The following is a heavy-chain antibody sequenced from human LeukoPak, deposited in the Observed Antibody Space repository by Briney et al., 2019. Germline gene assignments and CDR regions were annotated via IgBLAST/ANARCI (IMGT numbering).Heavy chain of an antibody. D-gene: IGHD3-3*02. CDR3: AKEGAASWDVDV. Sequence: RTGGSLRLSCAASGFIFIGYGMHWVRQAPGKGPEWVAFIRPDGHNKYYADSVKGRFMISRDNSKNTVDLQMNSLRGDDTAMYYCAKEGAASWDVDVWGRGTTVPVSS. J-gene: IGHJ6*04. CDR1: GFIFIGYG. CDR2: IRPDGHNK. V-gene: IGHV3-30*02.